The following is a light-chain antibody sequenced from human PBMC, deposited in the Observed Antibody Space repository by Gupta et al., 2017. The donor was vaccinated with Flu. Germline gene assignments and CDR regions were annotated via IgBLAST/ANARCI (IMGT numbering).Light chain of an antibody. Sequence: PLSVSPGARATLSCRASQSVSSNFAWYQQKPGQAPRLLIYGASTRATGIPARFSGSGSGTEFTLTISSLQSEDFAVYYCQQYNNWPPLTFGGGTKVEIK. V-gene: IGKV3-15*01. CDR1: QSVSSN. CDR2: GAS. J-gene: IGKJ4*01. CDR3: QQYNNWPPLT.